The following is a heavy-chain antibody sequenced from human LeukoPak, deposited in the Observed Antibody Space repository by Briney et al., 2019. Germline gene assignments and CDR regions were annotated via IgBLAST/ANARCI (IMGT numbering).Heavy chain of an antibody. CDR3: ASQCSGGSCSLARD. Sequence: PGGSLRLSCAASGFTFSSYSMNWVRQAPGKGLEWVSSISSSSSYIYYANSVKGRFTISRDNAKNSLYLQMNSLRAEDTAVYYCASQCSGGSCSLARDWGQGTLVTVSS. CDR2: ISSSSSYI. J-gene: IGHJ4*02. D-gene: IGHD2-15*01. V-gene: IGHV3-21*01. CDR1: GFTFSSYS.